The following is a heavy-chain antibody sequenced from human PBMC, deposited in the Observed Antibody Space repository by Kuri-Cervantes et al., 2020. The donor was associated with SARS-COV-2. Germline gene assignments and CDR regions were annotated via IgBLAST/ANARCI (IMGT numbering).Heavy chain of an antibody. CDR1: GFSFRNAW. J-gene: IGHJ4*02. Sequence: GESLKISCAASGFSFRNAWMSWVRQAPGKGLEWVGRIKSKTDGGTTDYTAPVKGRFTISRDDSKTTLYLQMNSLKTEDTAVYYCTTDRPPSEDGYSLTFYLDYWGQGTLVTDSS. CDR3: TTDRPPSEDGYSLTFYLDY. CDR2: IKSKTDGGTT. V-gene: IGHV3-15*01. D-gene: IGHD5-24*01.